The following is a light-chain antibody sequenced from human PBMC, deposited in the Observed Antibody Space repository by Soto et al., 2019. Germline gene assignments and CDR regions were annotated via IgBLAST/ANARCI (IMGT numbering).Light chain of an antibody. CDR1: QSVSNW. CDR2: KAS. J-gene: IGKJ2*01. V-gene: IGKV1-5*03. Sequence: DIAMTQSPSTLSASVGDRVTITCRASQSVSNWLAWFQQKPGKAPKLLIYKASSLQTGVPSRFSGSGSATEFTLTISSLLPDDFATYYCQQYDSYSRYTFGQGTKLEIK. CDR3: QQYDSYSRYT.